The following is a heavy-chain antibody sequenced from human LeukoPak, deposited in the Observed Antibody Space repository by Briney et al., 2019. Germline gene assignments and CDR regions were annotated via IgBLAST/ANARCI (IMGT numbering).Heavy chain of an antibody. CDR3: ARGYSYGPTRAFGPRYYFDY. Sequence: PSETLSLTCAVYGGSFSGYYWSWIRQPPGKGLEWIGEINHSGSTNYNPSLKSRVTISVDTSKNQFSLKLSSVTAADTAVYYCARGYSYGPTRAFGPRYYFDYWGQGTLVTVSS. CDR2: INHSGST. V-gene: IGHV4-34*01. D-gene: IGHD5-18*01. CDR1: GGSFSGYY. J-gene: IGHJ4*02.